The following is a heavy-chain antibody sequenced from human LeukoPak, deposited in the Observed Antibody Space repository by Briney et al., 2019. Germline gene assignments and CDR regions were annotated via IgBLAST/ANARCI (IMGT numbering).Heavy chain of an antibody. CDR3: ARPLVVDYYTMDV. V-gene: IGHV1-3*01. CDR2: INPANGNT. CDR1: GYTFTNFA. Sequence: ASVKVSCKASGYTFTNFAMHWVRQAPGQRLEWMGWINPANGNTKYSQKFQGRVTITRDTAASTAYMELSSLRSEDTAVYYCARPLVVDYYTMDVWGQGTTVTVSS. J-gene: IGHJ6*02. D-gene: IGHD2-15*01.